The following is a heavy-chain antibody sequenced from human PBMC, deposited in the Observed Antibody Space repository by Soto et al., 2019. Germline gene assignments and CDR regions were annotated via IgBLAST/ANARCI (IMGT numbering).Heavy chain of an antibody. D-gene: IGHD4-4*01. J-gene: IGHJ4*02. V-gene: IGHV4-59*08. CDR1: GGSISSYY. CDR3: ARTFATGSYYFDY. Sequence: QVQLQESGPGLVKPSETLSLTCTVSGGSISSYYWSWIRQPPGKGLEWIGYIYYSGRTNYNPSLKSRVTISVDTSKNQFYLNLSSGTAADTAVYYCARTFATGSYYFDYWGQGTLVTVSS. CDR2: IYYSGRT.